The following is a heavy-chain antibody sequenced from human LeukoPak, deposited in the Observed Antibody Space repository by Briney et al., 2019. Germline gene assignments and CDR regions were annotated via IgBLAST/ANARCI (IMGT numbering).Heavy chain of an antibody. D-gene: IGHD2-21*01. V-gene: IGHV3-21*01. J-gene: IGHJ4*02. CDR2: ISSSSSYI. CDR3: ARTQVNYFDY. Sequence: GGSLRLSCAASGFTFSSSSMNWVRRAPGKGLEWVSSISSSSSYIYYADSVKGRFTISRDNAKNSLYLQMNSLRAEDTAVYYCARTQVNYFDYWGQGTLVTVSS. CDR1: GFTFSSSS.